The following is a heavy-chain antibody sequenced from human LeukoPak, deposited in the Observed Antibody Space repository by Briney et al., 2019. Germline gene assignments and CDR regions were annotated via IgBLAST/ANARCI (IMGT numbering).Heavy chain of an antibody. Sequence: GGSLRLSCAASGLTVNTNTMSWVRQAPGQGLEWVSVTFSGGTTYYADSVKGRFIISRDTSKNTLYLQLSSLGVEDTAVYYCARNLATKNYFDFWGLGTLVTVSS. CDR1: GLTVNTNT. CDR3: ARNLATKNYFDF. J-gene: IGHJ4*02. V-gene: IGHV3-66*01. CDR2: TFSGGTT.